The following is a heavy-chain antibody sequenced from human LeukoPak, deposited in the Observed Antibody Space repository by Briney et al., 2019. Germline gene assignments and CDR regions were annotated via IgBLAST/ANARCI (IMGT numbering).Heavy chain of an antibody. CDR1: GGSFSGYY. CDR2: INHSGST. J-gene: IGHJ4*02. Sequence: SETLSLTCAVYGGSFSGYYWSWIRQPPGMGLEWIGEINHSGSTNYNPSLKSRVTISVDTSKNQFSLKLSSVTAADTAVYYCARDGHNSRRDYWGQGTLVTVSS. CDR3: ARDGHNSRRDY. V-gene: IGHV4-34*01.